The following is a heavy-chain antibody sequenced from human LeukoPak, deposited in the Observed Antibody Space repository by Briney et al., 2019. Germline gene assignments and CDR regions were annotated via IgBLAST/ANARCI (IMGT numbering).Heavy chain of an antibody. CDR2: IYHSGST. V-gene: IGHV4-4*02. D-gene: IGHD3-22*01. J-gene: IGHJ3*02. CDR3: ASDYDSSGLKAFDM. Sequence: SGTLSLTCAVSGGSISSSYWWSWVRQPPGKGLEWIGEIYHSGSTNYNPSLKSRVTISVDKSKNQFSLKLSSVTAADTAVYYCASDYDSSGLKAFDMWGQGTMVTVSP. CDR1: GGSISSSYW.